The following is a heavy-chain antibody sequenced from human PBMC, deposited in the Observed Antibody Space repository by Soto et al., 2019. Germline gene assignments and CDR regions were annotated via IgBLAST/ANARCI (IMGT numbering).Heavy chain of an antibody. CDR3: ARHPGYYDILTGYTTYYFDY. CDR1: GGSIGTYY. CDR2: IYYRGNT. V-gene: IGHV4-59*08. D-gene: IGHD3-9*01. J-gene: IGHJ4*02. Sequence: SLPRTVSGGSIGTYYWGWIPQPPGKGLEWIGYIYYRGNTDYNPSLKSRVTISLDTPKNQFSLKLSSVTAADTAVYYCARHPGYYDILTGYTTYYFDYWGQGILVTVS.